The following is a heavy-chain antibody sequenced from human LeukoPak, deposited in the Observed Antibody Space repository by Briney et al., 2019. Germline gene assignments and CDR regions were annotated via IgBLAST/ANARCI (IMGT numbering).Heavy chain of an antibody. CDR1: GGTFSSYA. Sequence: SVKVSCKASGGTFSSYAISWVRQAPGQGLEWMGGIIPIFGTANYAQKFQGRVTITADKSTSTAYMELSSLRSEDTAVYYCASSFSTNGVYDIWGQGTLVTVSS. J-gene: IGHJ4*02. CDR3: ASSFSTNGVYDI. CDR2: IIPIFGTA. D-gene: IGHD2-8*01. V-gene: IGHV1-69*06.